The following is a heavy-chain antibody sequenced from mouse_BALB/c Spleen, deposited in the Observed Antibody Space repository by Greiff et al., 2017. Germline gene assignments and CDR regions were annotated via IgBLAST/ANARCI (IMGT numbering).Heavy chain of an antibody. CDR2: ILPGSGST. D-gene: IGHD1-1*02. V-gene: IGHV1-9*01. J-gene: IGHJ3*01. CDR3: ARRGDYGGFAY. Sequence: VQLQQSGAELMKPGASVKISCKATGYTFSSYWIEWVKQRPGHGLEWIGEILPGSGSTNYNEKFKGKATFTADTSSNTAYMQLSSLTSEDSAVYYCARRGDYGGFAYWGQGTLVTVSA. CDR1: GYTFSSYW.